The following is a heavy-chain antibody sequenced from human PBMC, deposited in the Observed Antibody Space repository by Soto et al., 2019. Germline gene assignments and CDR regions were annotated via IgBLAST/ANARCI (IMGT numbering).Heavy chain of an antibody. CDR1: GFTFSSYG. D-gene: IGHD3-10*01. Sequence: PGGSLRLSCAAPGFTFSSYGMHWVRQAPCKGLEWVAVISYDGSNKYYADSVKGRFTISRDNSKNTLYLQTNSLRAEDTAVYYCAKDKDPHRITMVRGVTYYYYGMDVWGQGTTVTVSS. CDR2: ISYDGSNK. V-gene: IGHV3-30*18. CDR3: AKDKDPHRITMVRGVTYYYYGMDV. J-gene: IGHJ6*02.